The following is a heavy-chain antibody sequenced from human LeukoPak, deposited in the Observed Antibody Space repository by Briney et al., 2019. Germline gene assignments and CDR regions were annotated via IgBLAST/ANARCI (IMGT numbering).Heavy chain of an antibody. Sequence: SETLSLTCTVSGGSISTYYWSWIRQPPGKGLEWMGYIHYSGSTNYNPSLKGRVTISVDTSKRQLSLMLRSVTAADTAVYYCARDIYGSGHGWFDTWGQGRLVTVSS. CDR2: IHYSGST. CDR3: ARDIYGSGHGWFDT. D-gene: IGHD3-10*01. J-gene: IGHJ5*02. CDR1: GGSISTYY. V-gene: IGHV4-59*01.